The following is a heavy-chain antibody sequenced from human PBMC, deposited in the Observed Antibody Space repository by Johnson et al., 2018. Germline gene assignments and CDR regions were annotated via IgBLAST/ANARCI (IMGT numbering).Heavy chain of an antibody. D-gene: IGHD1-26*01. V-gene: IGHV3-9*01. CDR3: AKDSGSVSVTV. CDR1: GFTFDDYA. J-gene: IGHJ3*01. Sequence: VQLVESGGGLVQPGRSLRLSCAASGFTFDDYAMHWVRQAPGKGLEWVSGISWNSGSIGYADPVKGRFTISKDNAKNSLYLQMNSLRAEYTALYYCAKDSGSVSVTVWGQGPMVTVSS. CDR2: ISWNSGSI.